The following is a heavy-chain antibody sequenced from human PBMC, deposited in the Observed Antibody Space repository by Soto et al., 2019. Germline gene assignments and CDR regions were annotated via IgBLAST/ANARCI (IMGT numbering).Heavy chain of an antibody. Sequence: ASVKVSCKASGGTFSSYAISWVRQAPGQGLEWMGGIIPIFGTANYAQKFQGRVTITADKSTSTAYMELSSLRSDDTAGYYCAIPYDSGFDPWGQRTRVPVSA. V-gene: IGHV1-69*06. D-gene: IGHD5-12*01. J-gene: IGHJ5*02. CDR2: IIPIFGTA. CDR1: GGTFSSYA. CDR3: AIPYDSGFDP.